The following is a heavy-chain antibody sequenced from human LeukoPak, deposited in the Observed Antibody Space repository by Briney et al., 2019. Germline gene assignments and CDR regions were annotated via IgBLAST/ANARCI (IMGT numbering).Heavy chain of an antibody. J-gene: IGHJ5*02. Sequence: SGTLSLTCTVSGGSISSYYWSWIRQPPGKGLEWIGYIYYSGSTNYNPSLKSRVTISVDTSKNQFSLKLSSVTAADTAVYYCARQRGYYPTGWFDPWGQGTLVTVSS. CDR1: GGSISSYY. CDR2: IYYSGST. CDR3: ARQRGYYPTGWFDP. V-gene: IGHV4-59*08. D-gene: IGHD3-22*01.